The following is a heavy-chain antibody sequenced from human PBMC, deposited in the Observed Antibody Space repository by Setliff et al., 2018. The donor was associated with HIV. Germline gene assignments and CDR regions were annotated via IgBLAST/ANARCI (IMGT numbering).Heavy chain of an antibody. J-gene: IGHJ6*03. Sequence: KASETLSLTCTVSGGSISSSSYYWGWIRQPPGKGLEWIGYIYYSGSTYYNPSLKSRVTISVDTSKNQFSLKLSSVTAADTAVYYCARIVRWELVATSTFFYYYMDVWGKGTTVTVSS. CDR2: IYYSGST. D-gene: IGHD1-26*01. CDR3: ARIVRWELVATSTFFYYYMDV. V-gene: IGHV4-61*05. CDR1: GGSISSSSYY.